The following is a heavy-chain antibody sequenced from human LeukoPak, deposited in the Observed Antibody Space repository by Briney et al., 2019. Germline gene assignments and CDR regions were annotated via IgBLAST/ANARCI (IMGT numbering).Heavy chain of an antibody. CDR3: ARVGNTPMSAFSY. CDR2: INPNSGGT. J-gene: IGHJ4*02. Sequence: ASMQVSCKACGYTFTRYYMHWVRQAPGQGREWMGWINPNSGGTNYAQKFQGRVTMTRDTSISTAYMELSRLRSDDTALYDCARVGNTPMSAFSYWGQGTLVTVSS. V-gene: IGHV1-2*02. D-gene: IGHD5-18*01. CDR1: GYTFTRYY.